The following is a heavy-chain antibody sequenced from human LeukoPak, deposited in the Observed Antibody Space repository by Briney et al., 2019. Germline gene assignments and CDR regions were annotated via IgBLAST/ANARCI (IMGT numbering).Heavy chain of an antibody. CDR3: ARVWLLWFREFSGYFDY. CDR1: GGSISSGGYY. D-gene: IGHD3-10*01. CDR2: IYHSGST. J-gene: IGHJ4*02. Sequence: SQTLSLTCTVSGGSISSGGYYWSCIRQPPGKGLECIGYIYHSGSTNYNPSLKSRVTISVDTSKNQFSLKLSSVTAADTAVYYCARVWLLWFREFSGYFDYWGQGTLVTVSS. V-gene: IGHV4-30-2*01.